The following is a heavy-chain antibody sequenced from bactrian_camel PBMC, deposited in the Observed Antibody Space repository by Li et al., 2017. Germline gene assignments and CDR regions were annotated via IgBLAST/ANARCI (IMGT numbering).Heavy chain of an antibody. CDR1: GNIGRLCR. CDR3: SVATTSATFNY. Sequence: HVQLVESGGGSVQAGGTLKLSCVVSGNIGRLCRMGWHRQAPGKGRELVSWIRSTGSTGYADSVRGRFTISQDSTKNTLFLQMDSLKPEDTALYYCSVATTSATFNYWGQGTQVTVS. D-gene: IGHD5*01. V-gene: IGHV3S53*01. J-gene: IGHJ4*01. CDR2: IRSTGST.